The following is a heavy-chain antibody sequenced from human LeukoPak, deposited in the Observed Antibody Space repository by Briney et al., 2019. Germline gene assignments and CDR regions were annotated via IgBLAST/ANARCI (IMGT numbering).Heavy chain of an antibody. D-gene: IGHD2-15*01. CDR3: AREVVAAATAFDP. J-gene: IGHJ5*02. CDR1: GGSISSGSYY. Sequence: PSETLSLTCTVSGGSISSGSYYWSWIRQPAGKGLEWIGRIYTSGSTNYNPSLKSRVTISVDTSNNQLSLKLSSVTAADTAVYYCAREVVAAATAFDPWGQGTLVTVSS. CDR2: IYTSGST. V-gene: IGHV4-61*02.